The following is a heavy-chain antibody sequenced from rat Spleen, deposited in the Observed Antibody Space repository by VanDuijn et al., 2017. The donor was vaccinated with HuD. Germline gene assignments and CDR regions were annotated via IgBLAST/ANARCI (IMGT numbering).Heavy chain of an antibody. V-gene: IGHV5S13*01. CDR2: VSSGGGIT. J-gene: IGHJ2*01. Sequence: EVQLVESGGGLVQPGRSLKLSCVASGFSFSNHDMAWVRQAPTKGLEWIASVSSGGGITYYRDSMKGRFTISRDNAKNTQYLQIDSLRSEDTATYYCGRHYYTSYIYLDYWGQGVMVTVSS. CDR1: GFSFSNHD. CDR3: GRHYYTSYIYLDY. D-gene: IGHD1-2*01.